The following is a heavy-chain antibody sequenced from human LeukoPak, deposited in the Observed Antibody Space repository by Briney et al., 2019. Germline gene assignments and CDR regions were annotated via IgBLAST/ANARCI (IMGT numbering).Heavy chain of an antibody. Sequence: GGSLRLSCAASGFTFSSYWMSWVRQAPGKGLEWVANIDQHGSEKHFVDSVKGRFTISRDNAKNSVFLEMNSLRAEDTAVYYCARGTNAYPGSDYWGQGTLVTVSS. V-gene: IGHV3-7*01. CDR1: GFTFSSYW. CDR2: IDQHGSEK. CDR3: ARGTNAYPGSDY. D-gene: IGHD1-14*01. J-gene: IGHJ4*02.